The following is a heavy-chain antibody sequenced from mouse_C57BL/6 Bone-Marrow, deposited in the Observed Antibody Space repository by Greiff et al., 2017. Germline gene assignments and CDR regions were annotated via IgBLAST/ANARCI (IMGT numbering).Heavy chain of an antibody. CDR1: GYTFTSYW. CDR2: IDPSDSYT. Sequence: QVQLQQPGAELVKPGASVKLSCKASGYTFTSYWMQWVKQRPGQGLEWIGEIDPSDSYTNYNPKFKGKATLTVDTSSSTAYMQLSSLTSEDAAVYDCARVTMVVHLDYWGQGTTLTVSS. CDR3: ARVTMVVHLDY. J-gene: IGHJ2*01. D-gene: IGHD2-1*01. V-gene: IGHV1-50*01.